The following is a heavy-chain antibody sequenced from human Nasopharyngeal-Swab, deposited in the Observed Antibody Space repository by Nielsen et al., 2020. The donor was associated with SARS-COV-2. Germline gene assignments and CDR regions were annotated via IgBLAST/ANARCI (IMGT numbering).Heavy chain of an antibody. D-gene: IGHD3-10*01. V-gene: IGHV1-3*01. CDR1: GYTFTSYA. Sequence: ASVKVSCKASGYTFTSYAMNWVRQAPGQRLEWMGWINAGNGNTKYSQKFQGRVTITRDTSASTAYMELSSLRSEDTAVYYCARDPVWFGELTSYYYYGMDVWGQGTTVTVSS. CDR3: ARDPVWFGELTSYYYYGMDV. J-gene: IGHJ6*02. CDR2: INAGNGNT.